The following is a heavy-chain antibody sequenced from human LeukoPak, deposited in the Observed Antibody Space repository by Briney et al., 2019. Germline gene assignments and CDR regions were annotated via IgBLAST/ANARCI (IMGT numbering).Heavy chain of an antibody. CDR2: INPNSGGT. D-gene: IGHD2-15*01. CDR1: GYTFTVHY. V-gene: IGHV1-2*02. J-gene: IGHJ6*02. Sequence: ASVKVSFKASGYTFTVHYIHWVRQAPGQGLEWMGWINPNSGGTNYAQKFQGRVTMTRDTSISTAYMELSRLRSDDTAVYYCARDPPGGYCSGGSCPDGMDVWGQGTTVTVSS. CDR3: ARDPPGGYCSGGSCPDGMDV.